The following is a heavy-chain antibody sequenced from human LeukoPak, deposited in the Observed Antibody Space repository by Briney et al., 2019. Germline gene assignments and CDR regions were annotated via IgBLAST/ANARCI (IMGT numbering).Heavy chain of an antibody. CDR2: IIPIFGTA. J-gene: IGHJ4*02. CDR3: ATEGYYDSSGYYSDY. Sequence: SVKVSCKAPGGTFSSYAISWVRQAPGQGLEWMGGIIPIFGTANYAQKFQGRVTMTEDTSTDTAYMELSSLRSEDTAVYYCATEGYYDSSGYYSDYWGQGTLVTVSS. V-gene: IGHV1-69*06. CDR1: GGTFSSYA. D-gene: IGHD3-22*01.